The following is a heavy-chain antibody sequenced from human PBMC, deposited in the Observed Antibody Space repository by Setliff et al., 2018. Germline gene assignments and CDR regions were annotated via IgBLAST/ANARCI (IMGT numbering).Heavy chain of an antibody. Sequence: ASVKVSCKASGCTFSTYGIAWVRQAPGQGLEWMVWISPYNGYIIYAHKFQGRVTMTTDTSTGTADMELRNLRSDDTAVYYCTRDTNIVVVPPHRTAFDIWGQGTMVTVSS. J-gene: IGHJ3*02. D-gene: IGHD2-2*01. CDR1: GCTFSTYG. CDR2: ISPYNGYI. CDR3: TRDTNIVVVPPHRTAFDI. V-gene: IGHV1-18*01.